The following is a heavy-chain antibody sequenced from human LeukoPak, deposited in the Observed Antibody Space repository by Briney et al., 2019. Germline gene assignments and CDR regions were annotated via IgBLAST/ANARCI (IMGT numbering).Heavy chain of an antibody. Sequence: GGSLRLSCAASGYTFSSYWMHWVRQAPGKGLEWVAGISGTGGSTHYADSVKGRFTISRDNSKNTVYLQMRNLRVEHTAVYYCAKVVAGNIDYYFDYWGQGILVAVSS. CDR3: AKVVAGNIDYYFDY. CDR2: ISGTGGST. V-gene: IGHV3-23*01. D-gene: IGHD2/OR15-2a*01. CDR1: GYTFSSYW. J-gene: IGHJ4*02.